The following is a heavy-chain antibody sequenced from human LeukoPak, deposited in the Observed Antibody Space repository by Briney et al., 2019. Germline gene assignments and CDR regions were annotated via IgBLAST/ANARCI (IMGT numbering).Heavy chain of an antibody. CDR3: ARGWLQFSSDAFDI. CDR1: GGSISNYY. D-gene: IGHD5-24*01. J-gene: IGHJ3*02. V-gene: IGHV4-59*01. CDR2: MDYSGST. Sequence: SETLSLTCTVSGGSISNYYWSWIRQPPGKGLEWIGYMDYSGSTNYNPSLKSRVTISVDTSKNQFSLNLSSVTAADTAVYYCARGWLQFSSDAFDIWGQGTMVTVSS.